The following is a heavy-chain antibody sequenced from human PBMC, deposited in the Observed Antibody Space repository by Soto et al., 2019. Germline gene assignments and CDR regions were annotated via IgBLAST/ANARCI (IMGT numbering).Heavy chain of an antibody. CDR3: ARDLPLYFYGSGSSDC. CDR2: ISDYNGNT. J-gene: IGHJ4*02. D-gene: IGHD3-10*01. V-gene: IGHV1-18*01. CDR1: GYTFTSYG. Sequence: QVQLVQSGAEVKKPGASVKVSCKASGYTFTSYGISWVRQAPGQGLEWMGWISDYNGNTNYAQKLQGRVTMTTDTTTSTAYMKLRSPRSDDTAVYYCARDLPLYFYGSGSSDCWGQGTLVTVSS.